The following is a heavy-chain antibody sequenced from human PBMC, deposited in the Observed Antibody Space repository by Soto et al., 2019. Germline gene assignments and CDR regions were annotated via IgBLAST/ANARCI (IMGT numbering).Heavy chain of an antibody. CDR3: AKDGGGVGNYYYSMDV. J-gene: IGHJ6*03. V-gene: IGHV3-23*01. D-gene: IGHD3-3*01. Sequence: EVQVLESGGGLVQPGGSLRVSCAASGFSFSSYAMSWVRQAPGKGLEWVSGISGGGGSTYYVDSVKGRFTISRDNSRNTLYLQMNSLRAEDTAVYYCAKDGGGVGNYYYSMDVWGKGTTVTVSS. CDR2: ISGGGGST. CDR1: GFSFSSYA.